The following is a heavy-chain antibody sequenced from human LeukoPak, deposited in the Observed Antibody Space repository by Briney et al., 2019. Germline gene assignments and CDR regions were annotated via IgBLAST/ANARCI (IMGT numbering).Heavy chain of an antibody. J-gene: IGHJ5*02. Sequence: GESLQISCKGSGYSFTSYWIGWVRQMPGKGLEWMGIIYPGDSDTRYSPSFQGQVPISADKSISTAYLQWSSLKASDTAMYYCARHARYSSSWHNWFDPWGQGTVDPVSS. CDR2: IYPGDSDT. CDR3: ARHARYSSSWHNWFDP. V-gene: IGHV5-51*01. D-gene: IGHD6-13*01. CDR1: GYSFTSYW.